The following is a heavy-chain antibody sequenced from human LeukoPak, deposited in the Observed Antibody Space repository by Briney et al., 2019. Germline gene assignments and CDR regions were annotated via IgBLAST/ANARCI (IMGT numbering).Heavy chain of an antibody. Sequence: PGGSLRLSCAASGFTFSSYAMSWVRQAPGKGLEWVSAISGSGGSTYYADSVKGRFTISRDNSKNTLYLQMNSLRAEDTAVYYCAKDVDFWSGRGYFDYWGQGTLVTVSS. J-gene: IGHJ4*02. CDR2: ISGSGGST. V-gene: IGHV3-23*01. D-gene: IGHD3-3*01. CDR1: GFTFSSYA. CDR3: AKDVDFWSGRGYFDY.